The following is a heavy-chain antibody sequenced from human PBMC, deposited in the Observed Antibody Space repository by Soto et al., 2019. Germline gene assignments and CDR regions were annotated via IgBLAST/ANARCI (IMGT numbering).Heavy chain of an antibody. V-gene: IGHV4-59*01. J-gene: IGHJ6*02. CDR3: ARVWYSSSPSMVSELYYYYGMDV. CDR1: GGSISSYY. CDR2: IYYSGST. D-gene: IGHD6-6*01. Sequence: PSETLSLTCTVSGGSISSYYWSWIRQPPGKGLEWIGYIYYSGSTNYNPSLKSRVTISVDTSKNQFSLKLSSVTAADTAVYYCARVWYSSSPSMVSELYYYYGMDVWGQGTTVTVSS.